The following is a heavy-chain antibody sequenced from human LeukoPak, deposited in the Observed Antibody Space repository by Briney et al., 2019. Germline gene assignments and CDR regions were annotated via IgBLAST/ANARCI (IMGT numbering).Heavy chain of an antibody. V-gene: IGHV1-18*01. CDR3: ARRGSGWDQNYFDY. D-gene: IGHD6-19*01. Sequence: ASVKVSCKASGYTFTSYGISWVRQAPGQGLEWMGWISAYNGNTNYAQKLQGRVTMTTDTSTSTAYMELSSLRSEDTAVYYCARRGSGWDQNYFDYWGQGTLVTVSS. CDR2: ISAYNGNT. CDR1: GYTFTSYG. J-gene: IGHJ4*02.